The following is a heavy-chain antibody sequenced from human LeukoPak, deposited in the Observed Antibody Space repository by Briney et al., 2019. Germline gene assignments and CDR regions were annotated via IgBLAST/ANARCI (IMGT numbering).Heavy chain of an antibody. V-gene: IGHV4-61*02. CDR3: ATLVSTRYYFDY. Sequence: SQTLSLTCTVSGGSISSGTYYWSWIRQPAGKGLEWIGRIYTSGSTNYNPSLKSRITISIDTSKNQFSLRLTSVTAADTAVHFCATLVSTRYYFDYWGQGTLVTVSS. CDR2: IYTSGST. D-gene: IGHD5/OR15-5a*01. J-gene: IGHJ4*02. CDR1: GGSISSGTYY.